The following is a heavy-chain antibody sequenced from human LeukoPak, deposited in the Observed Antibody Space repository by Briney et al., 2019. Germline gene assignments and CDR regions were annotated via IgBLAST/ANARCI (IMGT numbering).Heavy chain of an antibody. Sequence: ASVKVSCKASGYTFTSYDINWVRQATGQGLEWMGWMNPNSGNTGYAQKFQGRVTITRNTSISTAYMELSSLRSEDTAVYYCAREPNDYYDSSGYYMDVWGKGTTVIVSS. V-gene: IGHV1-8*03. CDR1: GYTFTSYD. CDR3: AREPNDYYDSSGYYMDV. J-gene: IGHJ6*03. CDR2: MNPNSGNT. D-gene: IGHD3-22*01.